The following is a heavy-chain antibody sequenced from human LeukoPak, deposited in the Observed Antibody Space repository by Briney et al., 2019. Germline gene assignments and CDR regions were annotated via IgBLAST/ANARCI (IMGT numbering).Heavy chain of an antibody. D-gene: IGHD3-10*01. V-gene: IGHV3-7*01. CDR1: GLTFSTYW. Sequence: GGSLRLSCAASGLTFSTYWMTWVRQAPGKGLEWVANIKQDGSEKNYVDSVKGRFTISRDNAKNSLYLQMNSLRVEDTAVYYCAGGIAMVRGGDVWGKGTTVTVST. CDR2: IKQDGSEK. CDR3: AGGIAMVRGGDV. J-gene: IGHJ6*04.